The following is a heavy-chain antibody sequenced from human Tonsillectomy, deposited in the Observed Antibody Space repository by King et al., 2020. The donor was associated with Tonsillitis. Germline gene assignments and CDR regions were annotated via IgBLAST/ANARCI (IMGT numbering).Heavy chain of an antibody. V-gene: IGHV4-59*01. D-gene: IGHD3-22*01. CDR1: GGSISSYH. CDR2: IYYSGST. J-gene: IGHJ6*02. CDR3: ARDKVCSDYYCAYGMDV. Sequence: QLQESGPGLVKPSETLSLTCTVSGGSISSYHWSWIRQPPGKGLEWIGYIYYSGSTNYNPSLKSRVTISVDTSKNQFSLKLSSVTAADTAVYYCARDKVCSDYYCAYGMDVWGQGTTVTVSS.